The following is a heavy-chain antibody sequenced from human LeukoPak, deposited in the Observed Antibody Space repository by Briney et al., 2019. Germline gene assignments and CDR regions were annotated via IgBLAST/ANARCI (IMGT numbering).Heavy chain of an antibody. CDR2: ISSSSSTI. D-gene: IGHD5-18*01. CDR3: AREGTAMDFDY. V-gene: IGHV3-48*01. J-gene: IGHJ4*02. Sequence: GGSLRLSCAASGFTFSSYSMNWVRQAPGKGLEWVLYISSSSSTIYYADSVKGRFTISRDNAKNSLYLQMNSLRAEDTAVYYCAREGTAMDFDYWGQGTLVTVSS. CDR1: GFTFSSYS.